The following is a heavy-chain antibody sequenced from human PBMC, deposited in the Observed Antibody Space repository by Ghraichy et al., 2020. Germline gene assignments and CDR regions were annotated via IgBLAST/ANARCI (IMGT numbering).Heavy chain of an antibody. J-gene: IGHJ4*02. CDR3: ARDVSYCSGGSCYSFDY. CDR2: ISSSSSYI. CDR1: GFTFSSYS. D-gene: IGHD2-15*01. V-gene: IGHV3-21*01. Sequence: LSLTCAASGFTFSSYSMNWVRQAPGKGLEWVSSISSSSSYIYYADSVKGRFTISRDNAKNSLYLQMNSLRAEDTAVYYCARDVSYCSGGSCYSFDYWGQGTLVTVSS.